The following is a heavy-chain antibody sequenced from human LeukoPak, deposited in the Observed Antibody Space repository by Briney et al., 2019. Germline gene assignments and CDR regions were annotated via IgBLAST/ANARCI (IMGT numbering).Heavy chain of an antibody. D-gene: IGHD6-19*01. CDR1: GYSFTSYF. Sequence: GESLQISCKGSGYSFTSYFIAWVRQMPGKGLEWMGIIYPGDSDTRYSPSFQGQVTISADKSISTAYLQWSSLKASDTAMYYCARRRLSGRVHGAWFDPWGQGTLVTVSS. CDR3: ARRRLSGRVHGAWFDP. CDR2: IYPGDSDT. V-gene: IGHV5-51*01. J-gene: IGHJ5*02.